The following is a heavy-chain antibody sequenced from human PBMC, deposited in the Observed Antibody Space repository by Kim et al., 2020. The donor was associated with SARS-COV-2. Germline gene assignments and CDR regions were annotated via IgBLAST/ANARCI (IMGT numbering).Heavy chain of an antibody. J-gene: IGHJ6*02. CDR3: ARGITIFGVVTNGMDV. D-gene: IGHD3-3*01. Sequence: SLKSRVTTSVDTSKNQFSLTLGSVTAADTAVYYCARGITIFGVVTNGMDVWGQGTTVTVSS. V-gene: IGHV4-31*02.